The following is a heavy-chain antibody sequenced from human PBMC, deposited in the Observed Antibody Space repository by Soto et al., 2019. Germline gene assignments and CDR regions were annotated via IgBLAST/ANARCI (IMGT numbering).Heavy chain of an antibody. J-gene: IGHJ3*02. Sequence: SETLSLTCTVSGGSISSYNWSCIRQHPGKGLEWIVYIYYSGSTNYNPSLKSRVTISVDTSKNQFSLKLSSVTAADTAVYYCARDSTTNVAFDIWAQGTMVTVSS. V-gene: IGHV4-59*01. D-gene: IGHD1-1*01. CDR2: IYYSGST. CDR1: GGSISSYN. CDR3: ARDSTTNVAFDI.